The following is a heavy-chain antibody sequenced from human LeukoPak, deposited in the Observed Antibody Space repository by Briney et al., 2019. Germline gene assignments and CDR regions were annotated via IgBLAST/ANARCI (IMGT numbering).Heavy chain of an antibody. J-gene: IGHJ4*02. CDR3: AKASWVSNGDAVL. Sequence: GGSLRLSCAASGFTFSSYAMSWVRQAPARGLEWVSSLRGNGSTFYAESVKGRFTLSRDESRKTVYFQLNSLRVEDTAVYYCAKASWVSNGDAVLWGQGTLVTVFS. V-gene: IGHV3-23*01. CDR1: GFTFSSYA. D-gene: IGHD1-1*01. CDR2: LRGNGST.